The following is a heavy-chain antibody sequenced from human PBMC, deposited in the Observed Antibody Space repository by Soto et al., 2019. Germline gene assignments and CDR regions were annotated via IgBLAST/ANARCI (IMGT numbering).Heavy chain of an antibody. CDR3: ARDRRYSYGRDYYYYGMDV. J-gene: IGHJ6*02. CDR1: GYTFTSYY. CDR2: INPSGGST. Sequence: QVQLVQSGAEVKKPGASVKVSCKASGYTFTSYYMHWVRQAPGQGLEWMGIINPSGGSTSYAQKFHGRVTMTRDTSTSTVYMELSSLRSEDTAVYYCARDRRYSYGRDYYYYGMDVWGQGTTVTVSS. D-gene: IGHD5-18*01. V-gene: IGHV1-46*01.